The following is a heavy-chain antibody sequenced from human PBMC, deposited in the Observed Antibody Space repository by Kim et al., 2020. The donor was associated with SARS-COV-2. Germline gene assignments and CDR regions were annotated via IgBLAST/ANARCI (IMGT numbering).Heavy chain of an antibody. J-gene: IGHJ6*02. Sequence: GGSLRLSCAASGFTFSSYAMHWVRQAPGKGLEWVAVISYDGSNKYYADSVKGRFTISRDNSKNTLYLQMNSLRAEDTAVYYCARDFEIITMIVVVIDYYYYGMDVWGQGTTVTVSS. D-gene: IGHD3-22*01. CDR1: GFTFSSYA. CDR2: ISYDGSNK. V-gene: IGHV3-30*04. CDR3: ARDFEIITMIVVVIDYYYYGMDV.